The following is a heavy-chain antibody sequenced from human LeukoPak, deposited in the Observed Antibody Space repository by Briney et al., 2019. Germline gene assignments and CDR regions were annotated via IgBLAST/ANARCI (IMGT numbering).Heavy chain of an antibody. D-gene: IGHD3-22*01. J-gene: IGHJ6*03. CDR2: IYYSGST. CDR3: TRGSIAYYYMDV. V-gene: IGHV4-59*01. CDR1: GGSISTYF. Sequence: PSQTLSLTCTVSGGSISTYFWSWIRQPPGKGLEWIGYIYYSGSTNYNPSLKSRVTISVDTSKNQFSLKLSSVTAADTAVYYCTRGSIAYYYMDVWGKGTTVTISS.